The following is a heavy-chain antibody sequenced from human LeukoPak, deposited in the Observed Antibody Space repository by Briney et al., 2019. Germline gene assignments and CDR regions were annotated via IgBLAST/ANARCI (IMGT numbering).Heavy chain of an antibody. CDR3: ARVRGGPMDV. D-gene: IGHD3-10*01. CDR2: IYYSGST. J-gene: IGHJ6*02. CDR1: GGSISSYY. V-gene: IGHV4-59*01. Sequence: SETLSLTCTVSGGSISSYYWSWIRQPPGKGLEWIGYIYYSGSTNYNPSLKSRVTISVDTSKNQFSLKLSSVTAADTAVYYCARVRGGPMDVWGQGTTVTVSS.